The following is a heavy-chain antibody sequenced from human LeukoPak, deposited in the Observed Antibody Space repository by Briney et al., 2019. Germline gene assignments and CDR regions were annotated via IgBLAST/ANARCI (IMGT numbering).Heavy chain of an antibody. Sequence: GGSLRLSCAASGFTFSSYAMSWVRQAPGKGLEWVSAISGSGGNTYYADSVKGRFTISRDNSKNTLYLQMNSLRAEDTAVYYCAKYKWELPRANYFDYWGQGTLVTVSS. J-gene: IGHJ4*02. V-gene: IGHV3-23*01. D-gene: IGHD1-26*01. CDR2: ISGSGGNT. CDR3: AKYKWELPRANYFDY. CDR1: GFTFSSYA.